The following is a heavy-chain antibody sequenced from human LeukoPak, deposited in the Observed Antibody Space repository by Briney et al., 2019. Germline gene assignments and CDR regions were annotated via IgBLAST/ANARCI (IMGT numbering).Heavy chain of an antibody. CDR3: ARSFFPPRYSGYDGNNWFDP. V-gene: IGHV1-69*05. CDR1: GGTFSSYA. J-gene: IGHJ5*02. D-gene: IGHD5-12*01. Sequence: ASVKVSCKASGGTFSSYAISWVRQAPGQGLEWMGGIIPIFGTANYAQKFQGRVTITTDESTSTAYMELSSLRSEDTAVYYCARSFFPPRYSGYDGNNWFDPWGQGTLVTVSS. CDR2: IIPIFGTA.